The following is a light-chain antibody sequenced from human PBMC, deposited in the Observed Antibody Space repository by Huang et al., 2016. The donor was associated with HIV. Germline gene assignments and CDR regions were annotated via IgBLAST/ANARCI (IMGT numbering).Light chain of an antibody. J-gene: IGKJ5*01. CDR3: QQYDNLPIT. Sequence: DIQMTRSPSSLSASVGDRVTITCQASQDITNYLNWYQQKPGKAPKLLIYDASNLETGVPSRFSGSGSGTDFTFTINNLQSEDVATYYCQQYDNLPITFGQGTRLEIK. CDR2: DAS. V-gene: IGKV1-33*01. CDR1: QDITNY.